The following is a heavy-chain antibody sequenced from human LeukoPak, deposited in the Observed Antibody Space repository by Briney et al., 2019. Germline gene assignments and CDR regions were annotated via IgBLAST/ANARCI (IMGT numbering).Heavy chain of an antibody. Sequence: PSQTLSLTCTVSGGSISSGSYYWSWIRQPAGTGLEWIGRIYTSGSTNYNPSLKSRVTISVDTSKNQFSLKLSSVTAADTAVYYCARAGYSSGWYVYWGQGTQVTVSS. CDR1: GGSISSGSYY. V-gene: IGHV4-61*02. J-gene: IGHJ4*02. CDR2: IYTSGST. D-gene: IGHD6-19*01. CDR3: ARAGYSSGWYVY.